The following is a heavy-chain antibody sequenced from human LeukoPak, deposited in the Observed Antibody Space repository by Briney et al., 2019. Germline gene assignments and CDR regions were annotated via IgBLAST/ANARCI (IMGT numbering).Heavy chain of an antibody. CDR2: INPNSGGT. V-gene: IGHV1-2*02. CDR1: GYTFTGYY. D-gene: IGHD6-19*01. Sequence: GASVKVSCKASGYTFTGYYMHWVRQAPGQGLEWMGWINPNSGGTNYAQKFQGRVTMTRDTSISTAYMELSRLRSDDTAMYYCARVQIAVAGFVARGYYGMDVWGQGTTVTVSS. J-gene: IGHJ6*02. CDR3: ARVQIAVAGFVARGYYGMDV.